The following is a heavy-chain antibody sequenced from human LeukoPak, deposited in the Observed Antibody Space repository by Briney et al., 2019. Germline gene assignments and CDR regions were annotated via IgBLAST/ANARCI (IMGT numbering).Heavy chain of an antibody. CDR3: ARDPHRVPAASFDY. CDR1: GYTFTSYD. V-gene: IGHV7-4-1*02. J-gene: IGHJ4*02. CDR2: INTNTGNP. Sequence: GASVKVSCKTSGYTFTSYDINWVRQATGQGLEWMGWINTNTGNPTYAQGFTGRFVFSLDTSVSAAYLQISSLKAEDTAVYYCARDPHRVPAASFDYWGQGTLVTVSS. D-gene: IGHD2-2*01.